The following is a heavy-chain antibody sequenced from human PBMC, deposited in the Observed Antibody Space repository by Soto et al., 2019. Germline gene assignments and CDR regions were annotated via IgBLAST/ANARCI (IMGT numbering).Heavy chain of an antibody. V-gene: IGHV4-30-4*01. J-gene: IGHJ5*02. CDR3: ARERPDGSRLDP. D-gene: IGHD6-13*01. Sequence: PSETLSLTCTVSGGSISSGDYYWSWIRQPPGKGLEWIGYIYYGGSTYYNLSLKSRVTISVDTSKNQFSLKLSSVTAADTAVYYCARERPDGSRLDPWGQGTLVTVSS. CDR2: IYYGGST. CDR1: GGSISSGDYY.